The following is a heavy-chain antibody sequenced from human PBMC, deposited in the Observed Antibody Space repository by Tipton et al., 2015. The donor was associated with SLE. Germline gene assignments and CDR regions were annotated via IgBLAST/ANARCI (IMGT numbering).Heavy chain of an antibody. V-gene: IGHV1-18*01. CDR2: VSGYNGHT. J-gene: IGHJ4*03. CDR3: ARRPPLVAYFDF. CDR1: RFTFSDYA. Sequence: QLVQSGVEVKRPGASVRVSCKASRFTFSDYAITWVRQAPGQGLEWMGWVSGYNGHTNYAQNFKGRVTMTTDTSTNTAYVDLRNLRSDDTAVYFCARRPPLVAYFDFWGQGTLVTVSS. D-gene: IGHD6-6*01.